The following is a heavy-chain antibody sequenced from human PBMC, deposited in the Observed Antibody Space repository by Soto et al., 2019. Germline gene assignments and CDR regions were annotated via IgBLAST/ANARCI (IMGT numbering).Heavy chain of an antibody. CDR3: ASVNTIYYYYYHMDV. Sequence: GASVKVSCKASGYTFTSYAMHWVRQAPGQRLEWMGWINAGNGNTKYSQKFQGRVTITRDTSASTAYMELSSLRSEDTAVYYCASVNTIYYYYYHMDVWGQGTTVTVYS. J-gene: IGHJ6*02. CDR2: INAGNGNT. CDR1: GYTFTSYA. D-gene: IGHD3-10*01. V-gene: IGHV1-3*01.